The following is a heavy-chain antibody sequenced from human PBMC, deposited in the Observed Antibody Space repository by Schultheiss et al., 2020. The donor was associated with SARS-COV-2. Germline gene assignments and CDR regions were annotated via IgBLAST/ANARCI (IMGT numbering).Heavy chain of an antibody. Sequence: SETLSLTCTVSGGSISSGSYYWSWIRQPPGKGLEWIGYIYYSGSTYYNPSLKSRVTISVDTSKNQFSLKLSSVTAADTAVYYCARAGVVIGWFDPWGQGTLVTVSS. CDR3: ARAGVVIGWFDP. CDR2: IYYSGST. CDR1: GGSISSGSYY. V-gene: IGHV4-61*01. J-gene: IGHJ5*02. D-gene: IGHD3-3*01.